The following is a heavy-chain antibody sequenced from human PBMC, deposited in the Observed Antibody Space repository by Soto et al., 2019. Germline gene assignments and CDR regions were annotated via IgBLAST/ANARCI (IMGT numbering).Heavy chain of an antibody. V-gene: IGHV1-69*13. Sequence: SVKVSCKASGGTFSSYAISWVRQATGQGLEWMGGIIPIFGTANYAQKLQGRVTITADESTSTAYMELSSLRSEDTAVYYCAREMKRNSGDIVVVPAAIRGYYYGMDVWGQGTTVTVSS. J-gene: IGHJ6*02. D-gene: IGHD2-2*02. CDR2: IIPIFGTA. CDR1: GGTFSSYA. CDR3: AREMKRNSGDIVVVPAAIRGYYYGMDV.